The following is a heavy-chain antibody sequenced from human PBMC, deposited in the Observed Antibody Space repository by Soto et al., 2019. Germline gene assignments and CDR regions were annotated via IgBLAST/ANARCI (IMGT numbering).Heavy chain of an antibody. D-gene: IGHD2-21*02. CDR3: ARQGGDYVGGPSTTTDYMDG. CDR1: GGSISSYY. J-gene: IGHJ6*03. V-gene: IGHV4-59*08. CDR2: IYYSGST. Sequence: SETLSLTCTVSGGSISSYYWSWIRQPPGKGLEWIGYIYYSGSTNYNPSLKSRVTISVDTSKNQFSLKLSSVTAADTAVYYCARQGGDYVGGPSTTTDYMDGWGKGTTVTAS.